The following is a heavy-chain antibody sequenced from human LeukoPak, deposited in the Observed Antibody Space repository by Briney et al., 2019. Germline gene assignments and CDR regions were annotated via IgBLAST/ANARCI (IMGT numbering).Heavy chain of an antibody. CDR2: INHSGST. D-gene: IGHD2-15*01. Sequence: SETLSLTCAVYGGSFSGYYWSWIRQPPGKGLEWIGEINHSGSTNYNPSLKSRVTISVDTSKNQFSLKLSSVTAADTAVYYCARLATRRSTVDYWGQGTLVTVSS. CDR1: GGSFSGYY. CDR3: ARLATRRSTVDY. V-gene: IGHV4-34*01. J-gene: IGHJ4*02.